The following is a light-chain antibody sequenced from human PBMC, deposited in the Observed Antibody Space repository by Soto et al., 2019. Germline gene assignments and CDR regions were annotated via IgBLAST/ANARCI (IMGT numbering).Light chain of an antibody. J-gene: IGKJ1*01. V-gene: IGKV3-20*01. CDR1: QSVTSNY. CDR2: AAS. CDR3: QHYASSVTLT. Sequence: EVVLTQSPGTVSLSPGERATLSCRASQSVTSNYLARYQQKPGQAPRLLIYAASSRATGIPDRFSCSGSGTDSTLSISSIESVDFAGYYCQHYASSVTLTFGQGTKVEIK.